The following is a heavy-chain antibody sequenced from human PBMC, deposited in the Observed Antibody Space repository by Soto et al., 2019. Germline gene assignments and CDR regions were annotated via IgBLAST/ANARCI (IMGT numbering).Heavy chain of an antibody. V-gene: IGHV4-59*08. CDR1: GGSVNSYY. D-gene: IGHD5-12*01. CDR3: ARRGATIGRDYFDY. J-gene: IGHJ4*02. CDR2: IYFSGST. Sequence: PSETLSLTCTVSGGSVNSYYWNWIRQPPGKGLEWIGYIYFSGSTSYNPSLKSRVTISADTSKKQFSLKLSSVTAADTAVYYCARRGATIGRDYFDYWGQGTLVTVSS.